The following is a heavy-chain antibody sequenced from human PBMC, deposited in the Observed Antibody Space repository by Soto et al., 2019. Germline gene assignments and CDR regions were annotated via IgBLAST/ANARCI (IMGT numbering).Heavy chain of an antibody. CDR2: TRGRAYGGTT. D-gene: IGHD5-12*01. CDR1: GFTFRAYA. J-gene: IGHJ4*02. CDR3: ARGMYSAYETSPLFFDY. V-gene: IGHV3-49*03. Sequence: GGSLSLSCPSSGFTFRAYAMSWFRQAPGKGLEWVGFTRGRAYGGTTEYAGSGRGRFTISRDDSRGVTYLQMNSLTTEDTAVYHCARGMYSAYETSPLFFDYWGQGPLVTVSS.